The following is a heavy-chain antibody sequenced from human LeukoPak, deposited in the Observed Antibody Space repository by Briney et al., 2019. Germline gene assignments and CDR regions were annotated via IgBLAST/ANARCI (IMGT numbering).Heavy chain of an antibody. CDR1: GFTFSSYS. V-gene: IGHV3-21*01. CDR2: ISSSSSYI. D-gene: IGHD3-10*01. Sequence: GGSLRLSCAASGFTFSSYSMNWVRQAPGKGLEWVSSISSSSSYIYYADSVKGRFTISRDNAKNSLYLQMNSLRAEDTAVYYCARDPMVRGVIRFFDYWGQGTLVTVSS. CDR3: ARDPMVRGVIRFFDY. J-gene: IGHJ4*02.